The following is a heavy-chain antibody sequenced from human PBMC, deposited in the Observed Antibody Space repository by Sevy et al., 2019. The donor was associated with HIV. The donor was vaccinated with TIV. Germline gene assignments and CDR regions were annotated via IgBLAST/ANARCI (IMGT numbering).Heavy chain of an antibody. CDR3: ANVDAYYDKGYNP. J-gene: IGHJ5*02. CDR1: GFTFSNYE. V-gene: IGHV3-48*03. CDR2: ICSGGSTI. Sequence: GGSLRLSCEASGFTFSNYEMNWVRQAPGKGLEWFSYICSGGSTIYYGYSGKGGFTVSRDNAKNSLYLQKLSLRVEDTAVTSCANVDAYYDKGYNPWGQGTLVTVSS. D-gene: IGHD3-22*01.